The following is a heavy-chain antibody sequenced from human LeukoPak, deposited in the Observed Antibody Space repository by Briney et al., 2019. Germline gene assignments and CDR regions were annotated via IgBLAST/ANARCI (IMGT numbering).Heavy chain of an antibody. J-gene: IGHJ4*02. Sequence: GGSLRLSCAASGFTFSSYGMHWVRQAPGKGLEWVAFIRYDGSNKYYADSVKGRFTISRDNSKNTLYLQMNSLRAEDTAVYYCAKAPVTTCSGAYCYPFDYWSQGTLVTVSS. D-gene: IGHD2-15*01. CDR2: IRYDGSNK. V-gene: IGHV3-30*02. CDR1: GFTFSSYG. CDR3: AKAPVTTCSGAYCYPFDY.